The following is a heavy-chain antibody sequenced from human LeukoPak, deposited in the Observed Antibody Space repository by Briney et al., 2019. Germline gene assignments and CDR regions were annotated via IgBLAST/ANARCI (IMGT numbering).Heavy chain of an antibody. CDR3: ATRGYDFWSGYPDAFDI. Sequence: SVKFSCKASGGTFSSYAISWVRQAPGQGLEWMGRIIPILGIANYAQKFQGRVTITADKSTSTAYMELSSLGSEDTAVYYCATRGYDFWSGYPDAFDIWGQGTMVTVSS. J-gene: IGHJ3*02. CDR1: GGTFSSYA. CDR2: IIPILGIA. D-gene: IGHD3-3*01. V-gene: IGHV1-69*04.